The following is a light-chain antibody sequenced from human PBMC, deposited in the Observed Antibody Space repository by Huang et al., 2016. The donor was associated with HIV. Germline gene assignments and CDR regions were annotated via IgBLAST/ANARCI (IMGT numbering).Light chain of an antibody. Sequence: DIQMTQSPSSLSASVGDRVTITCRASQNINNYLNWYQHKPGKAPKLLIYAASNLQSGVPSRISGSGSGTDFTLTISRLQREDFATYYCQQSYNSPFTFGPGTRLDNK. CDR1: QNINNY. CDR3: QQSYNSPFT. V-gene: IGKV1-39*01. CDR2: AAS. J-gene: IGKJ3*01.